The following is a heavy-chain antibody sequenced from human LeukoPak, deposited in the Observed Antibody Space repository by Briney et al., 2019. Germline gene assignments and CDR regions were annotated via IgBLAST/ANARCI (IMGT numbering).Heavy chain of an antibody. J-gene: IGHJ4*02. Sequence: GASVKVSCKASGYTFTSYDINWVRQAPGQGLEWMGWINPNSGGTNYAQKFQGRVTMTRDTSISTAYMELSRLRSDDTAVYYCASSSGYDSRGYFDYWGQGTLVTVSS. V-gene: IGHV1-2*02. D-gene: IGHD5-12*01. CDR3: ASSSGYDSRGYFDY. CDR2: INPNSGGT. CDR1: GYTFTSYD.